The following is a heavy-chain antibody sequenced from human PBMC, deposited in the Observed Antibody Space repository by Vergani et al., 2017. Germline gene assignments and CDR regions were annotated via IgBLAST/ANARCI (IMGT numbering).Heavy chain of an antibody. CDR2: ISSSSSYL. CDR3: SCVGRGWYGRR. D-gene: IGHD6-19*01. Sequence: EVQLVESGGGLVKPGGSLRLSGAASGFTFSSYSMNWVRQAPGKGLEWVSSISSSSSYLYYEDSVKGRFTSSRDNAKNPLYLQINSLRAEDTAVYYCSCVGRGWYGRRWGQGTLVTVSS. J-gene: IGHJ4*02. V-gene: IGHV3-21*01. CDR1: GFTFSSYS.